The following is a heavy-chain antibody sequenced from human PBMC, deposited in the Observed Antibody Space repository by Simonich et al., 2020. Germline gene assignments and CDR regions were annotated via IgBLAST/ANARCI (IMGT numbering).Heavy chain of an antibody. V-gene: IGHV1-2*02. CDR1: GYTFTGYY. CDR3: ARDLLVNWNYAFDI. CDR2: IKPNSGGT. Sequence: QVQLVQSGAEVKKPGASVKVSCTPSGYTFTGYYMHWVRQAPGQELGWVGWIKPNSGGTNDAQKFKGRVTMTRDTSSSTAYMGLSRLRSDDTAVYDCARDLLVNWNYAFDIWGQGTMVTVSS. D-gene: IGHD1-7*01. J-gene: IGHJ3*02.